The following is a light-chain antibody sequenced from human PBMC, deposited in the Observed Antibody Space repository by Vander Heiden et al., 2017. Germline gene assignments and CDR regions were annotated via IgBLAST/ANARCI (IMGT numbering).Light chain of an antibody. CDR1: QLISNY. CDR2: NAF. Sequence: IQMTQSPSFLSASVGDRVTITCRASQLISNYLGWYQMKPGKAPKLLIYNAFSLQSGVPSRFSGSKSGTEFTLTISSLQPEDFATYYCLQDASYPYTFGQGTKLEIK. J-gene: IGKJ2*01. V-gene: IGKV1-6*01. CDR3: LQDASYPYT.